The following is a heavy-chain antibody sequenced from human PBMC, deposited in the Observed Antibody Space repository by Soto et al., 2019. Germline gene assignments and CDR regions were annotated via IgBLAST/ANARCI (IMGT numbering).Heavy chain of an antibody. J-gene: IGHJ5*02. CDR3: AKDSGCSSTSCYRGWFDP. D-gene: IGHD2-2*01. CDR1: GFTFSSYA. Sequence: GGSLRLSCAASGFTFSSYAMSWVRQAPGKGLEWVSAISGSGGSTYYADSVKGRFTISRDNSKNTLYLQMNSLRAEDTAVYYCAKDSGCSSTSCYRGWFDPWGQGTLVTVSS. CDR2: ISGSGGST. V-gene: IGHV3-23*01.